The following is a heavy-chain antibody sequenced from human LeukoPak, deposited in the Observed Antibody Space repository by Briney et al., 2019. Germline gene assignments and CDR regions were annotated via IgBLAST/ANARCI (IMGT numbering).Heavy chain of an antibody. CDR1: GFTFSSYG. CDR2: ISYDGSNK. V-gene: IGHV3-30*03. D-gene: IGHD6-6*01. J-gene: IGHJ4*02. CDR3: ARVNNPYSSSSLLFDY. Sequence: GGSLRLSCAASGFTFSSYGMHWVRQAPGKGLEWVAVISYDGSNKYYADSVKGRFTISRDNSKNTLYLQMNSLRAEDTAVYYCARVNNPYSSSSLLFDYWGQGTLVTVSS.